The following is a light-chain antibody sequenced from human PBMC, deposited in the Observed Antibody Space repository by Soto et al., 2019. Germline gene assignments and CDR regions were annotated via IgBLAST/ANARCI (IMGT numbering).Light chain of an antibody. J-gene: IGLJ3*02. Sequence: QSALTQPASVPGSTGQSITIPCTGTSSDVGGYNYVSWYQQHPGKAPKLMIYEVSNRPSGVSNRFSGSKSGNTASLTISGLQAEDEADYYCSSYTSSSTRVFGGGTKLTVL. CDR1: SSDVGGYNY. CDR3: SSYTSSSTRV. V-gene: IGLV2-14*01. CDR2: EVS.